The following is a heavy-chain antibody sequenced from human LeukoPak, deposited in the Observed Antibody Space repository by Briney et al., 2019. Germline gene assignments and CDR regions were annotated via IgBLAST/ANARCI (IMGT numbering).Heavy chain of an antibody. CDR3: TTDDYYGSGSYSD. CDR2: IKSKTDGGTT. V-gene: IGHV3-15*01. CDR1: GFTFSNAW. J-gene: IGHJ4*02. D-gene: IGHD3-10*01. Sequence: GGSLRLSCAASGFTFSNAWMSWVRQAPGKGLEWVGRIKSKTDGGTTDYAAPVKGRFTISRDDSKNTLYLQMNSLKTEDTAVCYCTTDDYYGSGSYSDWGQGTLVTVSS.